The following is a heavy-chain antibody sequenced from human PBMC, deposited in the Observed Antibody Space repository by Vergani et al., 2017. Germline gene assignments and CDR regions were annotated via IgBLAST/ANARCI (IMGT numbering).Heavy chain of an antibody. CDR3: ARSRPYCTSGSCPAI. Sequence: QLQLHKSGPGLVKPSETLSLTCTLSGGSISSSSHFWGWLRQTPGKGLEWIGSMSYSGDAFSKPSIKSRVTISVDPTKNQFSLKLNSVTVADTAVYYCARSRPYCTSGSCPAIWGQGTLVTVSS. J-gene: IGHJ4*02. D-gene: IGHD2-15*01. CDR1: GGSISSSSHF. CDR2: MSYSGDA. V-gene: IGHV4-39*01.